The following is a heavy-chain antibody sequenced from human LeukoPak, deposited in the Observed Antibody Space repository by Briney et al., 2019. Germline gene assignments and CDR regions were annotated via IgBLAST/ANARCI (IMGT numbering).Heavy chain of an antibody. J-gene: IGHJ3*02. D-gene: IGHD3-10*01. CDR3: ATEGGSGSYYGDDAFDM. Sequence: PGGSLRLSCEASGFSFTNTWMSWVRQAPGKGLEWVGRVKSKADDGTTDYAAPVQGRFTISRDDSKNTLPLQMNSLKTEDTAVYYCATEGGSGSYYGDDAFDMWGQGTMVTVSS. CDR2: VKSKADDGTT. CDR1: GFSFTNTW. V-gene: IGHV3-15*01.